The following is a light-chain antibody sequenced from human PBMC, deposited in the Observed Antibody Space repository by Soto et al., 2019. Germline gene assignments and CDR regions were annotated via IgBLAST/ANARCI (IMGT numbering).Light chain of an antibody. CDR1: QSISSY. CDR3: QQLKSYPQT. CDR2: AAS. Sequence: DIQMTQSPSSLSASVGDRVTITSRASQSISSYLNWYQQKPGRAPKLLIYAASSLQSGVPSRFSGSGSGTDFTLTISSLQPEDFATYYCQQLKSYPQTFGQGTKVDIK. J-gene: IGKJ1*01. V-gene: IGKV1-39*01.